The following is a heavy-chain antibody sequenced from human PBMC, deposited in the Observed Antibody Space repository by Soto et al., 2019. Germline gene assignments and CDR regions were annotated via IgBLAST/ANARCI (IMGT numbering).Heavy chain of an antibody. CDR1: GFSFSDYF. D-gene: IGHD4-17*01. V-gene: IGHV1-46*01. Sequence: ASVKVSCKASGFSFSDYFMHWVRQAPGQGLEWMGIINPSGDSRNYAQKFQGRVTITRETSTSTVYMDLSSLRYEDTAVYYCPRDNSQNYGTPAASSWSHARGHG. J-gene: IGHJ5*01. CDR2: INPSGDSR. CDR3: PRDNSQNYGTPAASSWSHA.